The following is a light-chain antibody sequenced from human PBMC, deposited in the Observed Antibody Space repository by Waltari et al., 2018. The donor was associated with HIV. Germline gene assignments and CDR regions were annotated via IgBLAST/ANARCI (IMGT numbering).Light chain of an antibody. J-gene: IGLJ2*01. Sequence: QSALTQPRSVSGSPGQSVTISCTGTSSYVGGYKYFPWYQHHPGKAPQLMIFDVNKRPSGVPDRFSGSKSGNTASLTISGLQAEDEADYDCCSYAGNYTFVFGGGTKLTVL. CDR3: CSYAGNYTFV. CDR1: SSYVGGYKY. V-gene: IGLV2-11*01. CDR2: DVN.